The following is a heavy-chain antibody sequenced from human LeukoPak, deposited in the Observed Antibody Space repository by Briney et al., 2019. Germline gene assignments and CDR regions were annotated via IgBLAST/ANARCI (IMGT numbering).Heavy chain of an antibody. Sequence: GGSLRLSCAASGFTFSSYGMHWVRQAPGKGLGWVAVIWYDGSNKYYADSVKGRFTISRDNAKNSLYLQMNSLRAEDTALYYCAYYDSSGHDAFDIWGQGTMVTVSS. V-gene: IGHV3-33*03. CDR2: IWYDGSNK. D-gene: IGHD3-22*01. CDR1: GFTFSSYG. J-gene: IGHJ3*02. CDR3: AYYDSSGHDAFDI.